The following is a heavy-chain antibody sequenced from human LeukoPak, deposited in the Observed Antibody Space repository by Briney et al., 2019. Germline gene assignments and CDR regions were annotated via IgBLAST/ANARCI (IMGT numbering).Heavy chain of an antibody. CDR3: ARDLYYYDSSGLLNY. CDR1: GYTFTGYY. Sequence: ASVKVSCKASGYTFTGYYIHWVRQAPGQGLEWMAWINPNSGGTNYAQKFQDRVTVTRDTSIITAYMELSRLRSDDTAVYYCARDLYYYDSSGLLNYWGQGTLVTVSS. D-gene: IGHD3-22*01. V-gene: IGHV1-2*02. CDR2: INPNSGGT. J-gene: IGHJ4*02.